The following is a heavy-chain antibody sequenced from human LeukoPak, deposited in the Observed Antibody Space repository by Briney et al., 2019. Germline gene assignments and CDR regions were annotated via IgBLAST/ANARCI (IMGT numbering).Heavy chain of an antibody. D-gene: IGHD6-19*01. CDR1: GDSFTSVRDY. J-gene: IGHJ4*02. CDR2: GDYSGGT. CDR3: AGERGEEYSSGWYKTNFFYN. V-gene: IGHV4-39*07. Sequence: SETLSLTCTVSGDSFTSVRDYWAWIRQPPGKGLEWIASGDYSGGTYYNPSLESRVAISADMSKKQISLKLASVTGADTAVYYCAGERGEEYSSGWYKTNFFYNWGQGIRVTVSS.